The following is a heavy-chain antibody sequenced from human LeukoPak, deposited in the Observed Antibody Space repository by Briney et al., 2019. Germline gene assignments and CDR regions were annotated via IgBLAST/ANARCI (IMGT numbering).Heavy chain of an antibody. CDR1: GFTFSSYA. Sequence: GGSLRLSCAASGFTFSSYAMSWVRQAPGKGLEWVSAISGSGGSTYYADSVKGRFTISRDNSKNTLYLQMNSLRAEDTAVYYCANSGSSPSTMYGGDAFDIWGQGTMVTVSS. CDR2: ISGSGGST. D-gene: IGHD3-10*02. CDR3: ANSGSSPSTMYGGDAFDI. V-gene: IGHV3-23*01. J-gene: IGHJ3*02.